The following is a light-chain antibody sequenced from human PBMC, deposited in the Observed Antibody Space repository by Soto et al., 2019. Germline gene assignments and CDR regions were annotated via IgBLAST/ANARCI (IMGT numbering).Light chain of an antibody. CDR1: QSVMNK. V-gene: IGKV3-15*01. J-gene: IGKJ5*01. Sequence: EIVVTQSPATLSVSRGERFTLSGVASQSVMNKVAWYQQKPGQTPRVIIYDTSTRAADIPARFSGSGYGTYFTLTISSLQSEDFAVYYRQQYNIWRSITFGPGTRLEIK. CDR2: DTS. CDR3: QQYNIWRSIT.